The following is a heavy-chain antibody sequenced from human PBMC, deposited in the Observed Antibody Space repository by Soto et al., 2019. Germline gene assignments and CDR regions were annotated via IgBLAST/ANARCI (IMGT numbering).Heavy chain of an antibody. CDR3: ARDRLMATVGTARPYFALHV. J-gene: IGHJ6*02. CDR2: IYYSGNT. V-gene: IGHV4-31*03. CDR1: GGSIRSGGYY. D-gene: IGHD2-8*01. Sequence: SETLSLTCTVSGGSIRSGGYYWSWVRQNPRRGLEWIGNIYYSGNTYYNPSLKSRLTISVDTSKNQFSLNLSSVTAADTAVYYCARDRLMATVGTARPYFALHVRGQATSLTRSS.